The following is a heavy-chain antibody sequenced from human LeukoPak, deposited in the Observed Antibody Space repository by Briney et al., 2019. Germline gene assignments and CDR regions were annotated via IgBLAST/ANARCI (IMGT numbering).Heavy chain of an antibody. Sequence: GESLKISCKGYGYTFTSYWIGWVRQMPGKGLEWMGSIYPGDSDTRYSPSFQGQVTISADKSISTAYLQWSSLKASDTAMYYCARRHCSSTSCYDFDYWGQGTLVTVSS. CDR1: GYTFTSYW. J-gene: IGHJ4*02. CDR2: IYPGDSDT. D-gene: IGHD2-2*01. CDR3: ARRHCSSTSCYDFDY. V-gene: IGHV5-51*01.